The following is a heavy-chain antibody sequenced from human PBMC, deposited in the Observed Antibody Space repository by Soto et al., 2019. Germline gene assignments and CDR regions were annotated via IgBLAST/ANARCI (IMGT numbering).Heavy chain of an antibody. CDR3: AKDIGGSGWPDPPHHH. CDR2: ISGSGGST. J-gene: IGHJ5*02. Sequence: EVQLLESGGGLVQPGGSLRLSCAASGFTFSSYAMSWVRQAPGKGLEWVSAISGSGGSTYYADSVKGRFTISRDNSKNTLYLKMNSRGAEDTPVYYWAKDIGGSGWPDPPHHHWGQGPLVTVSS. D-gene: IGHD6-19*01. CDR1: GFTFSSYA. V-gene: IGHV3-23*01.